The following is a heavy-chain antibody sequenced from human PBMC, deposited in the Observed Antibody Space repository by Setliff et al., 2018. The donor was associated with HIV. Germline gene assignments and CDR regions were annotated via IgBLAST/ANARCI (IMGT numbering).Heavy chain of an antibody. J-gene: IGHJ4*02. CDR1: GFTFSNSW. Sequence: GGSLRLSCAASGFTFSNSWLSWVRQSPGKGLEWVADINPDGSTKVYVDSVKGRFTISRDNAKNSPYLQMNSLRAEDTAVYYCARGGDRQQLVLIDYWGQGTLVTVSS. V-gene: IGHV3-7*03. D-gene: IGHD6-13*01. CDR2: INPDGSTK. CDR3: ARGGDRQQLVLIDY.